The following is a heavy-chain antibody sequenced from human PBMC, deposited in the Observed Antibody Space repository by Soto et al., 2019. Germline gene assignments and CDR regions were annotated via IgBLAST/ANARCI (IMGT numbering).Heavy chain of an antibody. V-gene: IGHV4-61*01. CDR1: GGSVSSSSYY. CDR2: IYYTGNA. D-gene: IGHD3-16*02. CDR3: ARIGLSLPDFDS. Sequence: SETLSLTCTVSGGSVSSSSYYWSWIRQPPGKGLEWIGYIYYTGNANYNPSLTSRVTISVDTSKNQFSLQLSSVTAADTAEYFCARIGLSLPDFDSWGQGTLVTVSS. J-gene: IGHJ4*02.